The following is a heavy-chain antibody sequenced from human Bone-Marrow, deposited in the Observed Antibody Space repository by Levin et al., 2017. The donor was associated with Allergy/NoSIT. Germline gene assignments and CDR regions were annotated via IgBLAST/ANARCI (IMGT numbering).Heavy chain of an antibody. CDR2: ISFDGSQK. V-gene: IGHV3-30*03. CDR3: ARERGYSGSFYAITYYGMDV. CDR1: GFTFSTYA. J-gene: IGHJ6*02. Sequence: GGSLRLSCEASGFTFSTYALHWVRQTPGTGLEWVALISFDGSQKFYADSLKGRFTIARDNSKNTLYLQMNSLRDEDTAVYYCARERGYSGSFYAITYYGMDVWGQGTTVTVSS. D-gene: IGHD1-26*01.